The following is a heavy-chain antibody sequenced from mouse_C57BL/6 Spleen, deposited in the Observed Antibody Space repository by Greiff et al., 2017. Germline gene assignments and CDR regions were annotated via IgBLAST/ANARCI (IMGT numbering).Heavy chain of an antibody. CDR2: ISGGGGNT. J-gene: IGHJ3*01. Sequence: VQLKESGGGLVKPGGSLKLSCAASGFTFSSYTMSWVRQTPEKRLEWVATISGGGGNTYYPDSVKGRFTISRDNAKNTLYLQMSSLRSEDTALYYCARHTGSSPPFAYWGQGTLVTVSA. D-gene: IGHD1-1*01. V-gene: IGHV5-9*01. CDR3: ARHTGSSPPFAY. CDR1: GFTFSSYT.